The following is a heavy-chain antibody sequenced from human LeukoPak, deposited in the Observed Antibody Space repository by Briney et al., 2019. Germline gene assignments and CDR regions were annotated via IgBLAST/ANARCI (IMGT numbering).Heavy chain of an antibody. J-gene: IGHJ4*02. D-gene: IGHD3-3*01. Sequence: GGSLRLSCAASGVTLSTYAMSWVRQAPGKGLEWVSAISGSGGSTYYADSVKGRFTISRDNSKNTLYLQMNSLRAEDTAVYYCAKDWANYDFWSGYTFDYWGQGTLVTVSS. CDR3: AKDWANYDFWSGYTFDY. CDR2: ISGSGGST. V-gene: IGHV3-23*01. CDR1: GVTLSTYA.